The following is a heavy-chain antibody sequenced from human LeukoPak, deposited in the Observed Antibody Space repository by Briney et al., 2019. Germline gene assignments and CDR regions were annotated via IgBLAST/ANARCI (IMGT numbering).Heavy chain of an antibody. J-gene: IGHJ4*02. CDR1: GYTFTSYA. Sequence: GASVKVSCKASGYTFTSYAISWVRQAPGQGLEWMGGIIPIFGTANYAQKFQGRVTITADESTSTAYMELSSLRSEDTAVYYCARRDHYDFWSGYSFDYWGQGTLVTVSS. D-gene: IGHD3-3*01. CDR2: IIPIFGTA. V-gene: IGHV1-69*13. CDR3: ARRDHYDFWSGYSFDY.